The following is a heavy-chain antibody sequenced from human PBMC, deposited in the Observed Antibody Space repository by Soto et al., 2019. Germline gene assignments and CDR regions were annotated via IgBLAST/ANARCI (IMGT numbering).Heavy chain of an antibody. CDR1: GFTFSSYW. J-gene: IGHJ4*02. D-gene: IGHD6-19*01. Sequence: PGGSLRLSCAASGFTFSSYWMSWVRQAPGKGLEWVANIKQDGSEKYYVDSVKGRFTISRDNAKNSLYLQMNSLRAEDTAVYYCARDLSMQWLPSGYFDYWGQGTLVTVSS. CDR3: ARDLSMQWLPSGYFDY. V-gene: IGHV3-7*01. CDR2: IKQDGSEK.